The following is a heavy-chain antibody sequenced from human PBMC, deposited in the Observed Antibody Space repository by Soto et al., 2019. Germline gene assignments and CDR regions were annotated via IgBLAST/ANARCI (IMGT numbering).Heavy chain of an antibody. V-gene: IGHV3-30*02. CDR2: MSYDGSDT. CDR3: TIVRVADSALDH. J-gene: IGHJ4*02. D-gene: IGHD3-10*02. CDR1: RIIFSNNG. Sequence: PGGSLRLSCVGSRIIFSNNGMHWVRQTPGKGLEWVAFMSYDGSDTFYADSVKGRFTISRDNSKNTLFLHMSNLRAEDTAMYYCTIVRVADSALDHWGQGTLVTVSS.